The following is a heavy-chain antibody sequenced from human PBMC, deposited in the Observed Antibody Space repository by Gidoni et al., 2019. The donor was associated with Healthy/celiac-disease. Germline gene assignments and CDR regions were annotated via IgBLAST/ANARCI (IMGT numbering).Heavy chain of an antibody. CDR2: ISGDGGST. J-gene: IGHJ2*01. Sequence: EVQLVESGGGVVQPGGSLRLSCAASGFTFDDYAMHWVRQAPGKGLELVSLISGDGGSTYYADSVKGRFTISRDNSKNSLYLQMNSLRTEDTALYYCARGAGYTYWYFDLWGRGTLVTVSS. V-gene: IGHV3-43*02. D-gene: IGHD3-9*01. CDR3: ARGAGYTYWYFDL. CDR1: GFTFDDYA.